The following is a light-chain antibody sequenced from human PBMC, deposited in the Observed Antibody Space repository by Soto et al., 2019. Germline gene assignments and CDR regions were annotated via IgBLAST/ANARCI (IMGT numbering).Light chain of an antibody. CDR2: LEGSGTH. CDR3: ETWDSNIHI. CDR1: SGHTQYV. Sequence: QPVLTQSSSASASLGSSVKLTCTLNSGHTQYVIAWHQQQPGKAPRYLMKLEGSGTHNKGSGVPDRFSGSSSGADRYLSISNLQSEDEADYYCETWDSNIHIFGGGTKLTVL. V-gene: IGLV4-60*03. J-gene: IGLJ2*01.